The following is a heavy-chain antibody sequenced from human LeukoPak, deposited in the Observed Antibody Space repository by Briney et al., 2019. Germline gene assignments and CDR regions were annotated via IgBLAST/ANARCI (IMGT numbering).Heavy chain of an antibody. CDR2: IDRDGSRI. CDR3: VRGNDCGGPHY. D-gene: IGHD2-21*01. Sequence: GGSLRLSCAVSGFTFSSYWMHWVRQAPGKGLVWVSRIDRDGSRINYADSVKGRFSISRDNGKNTLFLQMNSLRAEDAAVYYCVRGNDCGGPHYWGQGTLVTVSS. J-gene: IGHJ4*02. CDR1: GFTFSSYW. V-gene: IGHV3-74*01.